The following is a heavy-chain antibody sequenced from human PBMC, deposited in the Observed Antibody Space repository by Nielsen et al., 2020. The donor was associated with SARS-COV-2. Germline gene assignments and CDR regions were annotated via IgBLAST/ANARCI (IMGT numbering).Heavy chain of an antibody. CDR2: IIPIFGTA. Sequence: VKVSCKASGCTFSSYAISWVRPAPGQGLEWMGGIIPIFGTANYAQKFQGRVTITADESTSTAYMELSSLRSEDTAVYYCARGPSGFSWWGQGTLVTVSS. D-gene: IGHD3-10*01. CDR3: ARGPSGFSW. V-gene: IGHV1-69*01. CDR1: GCTFSSYA. J-gene: IGHJ4*02.